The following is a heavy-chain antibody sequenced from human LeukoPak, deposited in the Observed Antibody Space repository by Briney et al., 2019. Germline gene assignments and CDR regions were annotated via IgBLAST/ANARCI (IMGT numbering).Heavy chain of an antibody. J-gene: IGHJ5*02. CDR2: INHSGST. CDR3: ARHRRSSNWFDP. V-gene: IGHV4-34*01. CDR1: GGSFSGYY. Sequence: TSETLSLTCAVYGGSFSGYYWSWIRQPPGKGLEWIGEINHSGSTNYNPSLKSRVTISVDTSKTQFSLKLSSVTAADTAVYYCARHRRSSNWFDPWGQGTLVTVSS.